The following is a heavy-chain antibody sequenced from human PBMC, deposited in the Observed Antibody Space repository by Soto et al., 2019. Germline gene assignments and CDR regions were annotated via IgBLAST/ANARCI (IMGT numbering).Heavy chain of an antibody. CDR3: AKDSIRGSLVRGVTPSFDY. CDR1: GFTFSSYA. Sequence: EVQLLESGGGLVQPGGSLSLSCAASGFTFSSYAMSWVRQAPGKGLEWVSAISGSGGSTYYADSVKGRFTISRDNSKNTLYLQMNSLRAEDTAVYYCAKDSIRGSLVRGVTPSFDYWGQGTLVTVSA. D-gene: IGHD3-10*01. V-gene: IGHV3-23*01. J-gene: IGHJ4*02. CDR2: ISGSGGST.